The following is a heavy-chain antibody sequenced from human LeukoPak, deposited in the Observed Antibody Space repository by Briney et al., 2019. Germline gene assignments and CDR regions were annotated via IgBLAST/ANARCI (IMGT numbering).Heavy chain of an antibody. CDR2: INHSGST. V-gene: IGHV4-34*01. CDR1: GGSFSGYY. Sequence: SETLSLTCAVYGGSFSGYYWSWIRQPPGKGLEWIGEINHSGSTNYNPSLKSRVTISVDTSKNQFSLKLSSVTAADTAVYYCARDGSVAGTGGVDYWGQGTLVTVSS. D-gene: IGHD6-19*01. CDR3: ARDGSVAGTGGVDY. J-gene: IGHJ4*02.